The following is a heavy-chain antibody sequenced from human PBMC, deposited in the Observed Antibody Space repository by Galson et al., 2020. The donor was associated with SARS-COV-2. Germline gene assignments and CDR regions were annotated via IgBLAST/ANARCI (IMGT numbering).Heavy chain of an antibody. CDR3: ARDPGFKLNSHYYYYGMDV. CDR2: IYHSGST. J-gene: IGHJ6*02. V-gene: IGHV4-38-2*02. Sequence: SETLSLTCTVSGYSISSGYYWGWIRQPPGKGLEWIGSIYHSGSTYYNPSLKSRVTISVDTSKNQFSLKLSSVTAADTAVYYCARDPGFKLNSHYYYYGMDVWGQGTTVTVSS. CDR1: GYSISSGYY. D-gene: IGHD1-7*01.